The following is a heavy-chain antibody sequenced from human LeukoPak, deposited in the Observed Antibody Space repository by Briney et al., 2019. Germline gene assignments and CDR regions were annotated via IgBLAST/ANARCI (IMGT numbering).Heavy chain of an antibody. J-gene: IGHJ4*02. CDR3: ARGYSSGWYRFDD. Sequence: PGGSLRLSCAASGFTFSTFWMHWVRQTPGKGLVWVSRISSDGSSTTYADSVKGRFTISRDNAKNTLYLQMNSLIVEDTAVYYCARGYSSGWYRFDDWGQGTLVTVSS. CDR1: GFTFSTFW. CDR2: ISSDGSST. D-gene: IGHD6-19*01. V-gene: IGHV3-74*01.